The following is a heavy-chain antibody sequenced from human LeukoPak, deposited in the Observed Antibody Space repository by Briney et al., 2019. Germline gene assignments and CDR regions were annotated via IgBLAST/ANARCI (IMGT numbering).Heavy chain of an antibody. CDR3: ASLDVDTALTENWFDP. CDR1: GYTFTSYY. CDR2: INPSGGST. Sequence: ASVKVSCKASGYTFTSYYMHWVRQAPGQGLEWMGIINPSGGSTSYAQKFQGRVTMTRDTSISTAYMELSRLRSDDTAVYYCASLDVDTALTENWFDPWGQGTLVTVSS. J-gene: IGHJ5*02. D-gene: IGHD5-18*01. V-gene: IGHV1-46*01.